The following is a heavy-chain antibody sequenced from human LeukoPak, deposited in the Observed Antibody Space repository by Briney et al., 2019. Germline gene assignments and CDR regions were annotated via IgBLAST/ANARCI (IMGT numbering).Heavy chain of an antibody. CDR1: GLTFSTYS. Sequence: GGSLRLSCAASGLTFSTYSMNWVRQAPGKGLEWVSSISSSSNSIEYADSVKGRFTISRDNAKNSLYLQMNSLRAEDTAVYYCARAFDIWGQGTMVTVSS. CDR2: ISSSSNSI. V-gene: IGHV3-21*01. J-gene: IGHJ3*02. CDR3: ARAFDI.